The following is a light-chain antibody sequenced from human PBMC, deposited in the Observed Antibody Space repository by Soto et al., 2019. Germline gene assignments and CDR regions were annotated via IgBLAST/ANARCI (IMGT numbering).Light chain of an antibody. J-gene: IGKJ1*01. CDR3: QQYAGSPRT. CDR1: QSVSSTY. Sequence: ESVLTQSPGTLSLSPGEGVTLSFSAGQSVSSTYLNWYQQKPGQAPRLLIYGASSRATGIPDRFSGSGSGTDFTLTISRLEPEDFAVYYCQQYAGSPRTFGQGTKVDIK. V-gene: IGKV3-20*01. CDR2: GAS.